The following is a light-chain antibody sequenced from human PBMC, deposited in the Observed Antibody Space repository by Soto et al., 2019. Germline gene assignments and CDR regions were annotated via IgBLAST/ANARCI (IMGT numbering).Light chain of an antibody. Sequence: EIVLTQSPDTMSLSPGERATLSCRASQSVNTFLAWYQQKPGQAPILLIYDASNRATGIPARFSGSGSGTDFILTISSLEPEDFAVYYCQQRDHWPITFGHGKRLEI. V-gene: IGKV3-11*01. CDR3: QQRDHWPIT. CDR2: DAS. CDR1: QSVNTF. J-gene: IGKJ5*01.